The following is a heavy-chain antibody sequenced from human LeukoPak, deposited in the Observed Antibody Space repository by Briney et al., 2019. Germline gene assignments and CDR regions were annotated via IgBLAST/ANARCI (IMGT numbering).Heavy chain of an antibody. CDR3: ARDRGPYSSSSDY. V-gene: IGHV4-30-2*01. D-gene: IGHD6-6*01. J-gene: IGHJ4*02. CDR2: IYHSGST. CDR1: GGSISSGGYY. Sequence: SETLSLTCTVSGGSISSGGYYWSWVRQPPGKGLEWIGYIYHSGSTYYNPSLKSRVTISVDRSKNQFSLKLSSVTAADTAVYYCARDRGPYSSSSDYWGQGTLVTVSS.